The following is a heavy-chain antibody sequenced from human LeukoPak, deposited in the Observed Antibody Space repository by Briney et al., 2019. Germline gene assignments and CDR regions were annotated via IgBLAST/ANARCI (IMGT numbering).Heavy chain of an antibody. J-gene: IGHJ3*02. CDR1: GGSISSSNW. V-gene: IGHV4-4*02. Sequence: SETLSLTCAVSGGSISSSNWWSWVRQPPGKGLEWIGEIYHSGSTNYNLSLKSRVTISVDKSKNQFSLKLSSVTAADTAVYYCARVDDYYDSSGNGFDIWGQGTMVTVSS. CDR3: ARVDDYYDSSGNGFDI. CDR2: IYHSGST. D-gene: IGHD3-22*01.